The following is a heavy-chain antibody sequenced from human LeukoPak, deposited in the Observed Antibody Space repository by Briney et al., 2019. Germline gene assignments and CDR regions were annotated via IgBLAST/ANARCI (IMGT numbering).Heavy chain of an antibody. J-gene: IGHJ4*02. CDR1: GFTLSNYN. D-gene: IGHD6-25*01. CDR3: AKDSGEAAKLYYFDY. CDR2: ISTSSITK. V-gene: IGHV3-48*04. Sequence: PGGSLRLSCAASGFTLSNYNMNWVRQAPGKGLEWVSYISTSSITKYYADSVKGRFTISRDNSKNSLYLQMNSLRTEDTALYYCAKDSGEAAKLYYFDYWGQGTLVTVSS.